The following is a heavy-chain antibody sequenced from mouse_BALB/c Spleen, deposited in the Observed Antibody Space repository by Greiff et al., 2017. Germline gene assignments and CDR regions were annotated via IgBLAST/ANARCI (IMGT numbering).Heavy chain of an antibody. J-gene: IGHJ4*01. V-gene: IGHV5-17*02. CDR2: ISSGSSTI. CDR1: GFTFSSFG. Sequence: EVQVVESGGGLVQPGGSRKLSCAASGFTFSSFGMHWVRQAPEKGLEWVAYISSGSSTIYYADTVKGRFTISRANPKNTLFLQMTSLRSEDTAMYYCARAEDYAMDYWGQGTSVTVSS. CDR3: ARAEDYAMDY.